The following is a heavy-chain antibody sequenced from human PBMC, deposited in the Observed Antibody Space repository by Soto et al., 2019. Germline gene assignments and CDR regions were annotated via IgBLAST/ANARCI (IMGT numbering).Heavy chain of an antibody. CDR3: ARDRNNDYYYGSGSPIFDY. CDR1: GFTFSSYW. V-gene: IGHV3-74*01. J-gene: IGHJ4*02. Sequence: PGGSLRLSCAASGFTFSSYWMHWVRQAPGKGLVWVSRINSDGSSTSYADSVKGRFTISRDNAKNTLYLQMNSLRAEDTAVYYCARDRNNDYYYGSGSPIFDYWGQGTLVTVSS. D-gene: IGHD3-10*01. CDR2: INSDGSST.